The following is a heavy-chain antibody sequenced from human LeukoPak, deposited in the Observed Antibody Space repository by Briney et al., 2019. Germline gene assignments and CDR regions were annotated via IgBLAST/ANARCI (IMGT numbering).Heavy chain of an antibody. Sequence: PGGSLRLSCAASGFTFRNYWMSWVRQAPGKGLEWVSSISNSGGSTYYADSVKGRFTISRDNSKNTLYLQMNSLRAEDTAVYYCAKSSYYDSSGYYREYYFDYWGQGTLVTVSS. J-gene: IGHJ4*02. CDR2: ISNSGGST. V-gene: IGHV3-23*01. CDR1: GFTFRNYW. CDR3: AKSSYYDSSGYYREYYFDY. D-gene: IGHD3-22*01.